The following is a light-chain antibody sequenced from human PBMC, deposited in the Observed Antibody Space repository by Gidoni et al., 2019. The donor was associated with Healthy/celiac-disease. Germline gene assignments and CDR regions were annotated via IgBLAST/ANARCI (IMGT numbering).Light chain of an antibody. Sequence: EIVITQSPATLSVSPGERATLSCRASQSVSSNLAWYQQKPGQAPRLLIYGASTRATGIPARFSGSGSGTEFTLTISSLQSEDLAVYYCQQYNNWPPLFTFGHGTKVDIK. CDR2: GAS. V-gene: IGKV3-15*01. J-gene: IGKJ3*01. CDR3: QQYNNWPPLFT. CDR1: QSVSSN.